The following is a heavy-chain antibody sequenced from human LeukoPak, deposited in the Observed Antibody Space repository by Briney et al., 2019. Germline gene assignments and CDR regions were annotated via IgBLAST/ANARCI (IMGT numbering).Heavy chain of an antibody. CDR1: GFTFSSYG. V-gene: IGHV3-30*03. CDR3: ASRGTNDFDC. J-gene: IGHJ4*02. CDR2: ISYDGSNK. Sequence: GGSLRLSCAASGFTFSSYGMHWVRQAPGKGLEWVAVISYDGSNKYYADSVKGRFTISRDNSKNTLYLQMNSLRAEDTALYYCASRGTNDFDCWGQGTLVTVSS. D-gene: IGHD3-16*01.